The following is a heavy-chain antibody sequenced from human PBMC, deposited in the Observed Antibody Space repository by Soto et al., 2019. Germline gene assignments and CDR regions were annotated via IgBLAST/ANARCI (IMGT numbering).Heavy chain of an antibody. J-gene: IGHJ5*02. CDR3: ARDLSPLTSGRAGRDLFDP. D-gene: IGHD3-10*01. V-gene: IGHV1-2*02. Sequence: QVQLVQSGAEVKKPGASVKVSCKASGYTFTDYCIHWVRQAPGQGLEWMGWINPNGGATNYGQKFQGRVTMTRDTSISTAYMELSCLTDDDTAVYFCARDLSPLTSGRAGRDLFDPWGQGTLVSVSS. CDR1: GYTFTDYC. CDR2: INPNGGAT.